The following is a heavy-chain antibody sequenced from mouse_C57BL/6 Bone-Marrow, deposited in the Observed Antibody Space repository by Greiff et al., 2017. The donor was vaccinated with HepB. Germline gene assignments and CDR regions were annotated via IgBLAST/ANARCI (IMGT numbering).Heavy chain of an antibody. Sequence: QVQLQQSGAELVRPGASVTLSCKASGYTFTDYEMHWVKQTPVHGLEWIGAIDPETGGTAYKQKFKGKAILTADKSSSTAYMVLRSLTAEDSAVYYCTRPYSKDWFAYWGQGTLVTVSA. V-gene: IGHV1-15*01. CDR2: IDPETGGT. D-gene: IGHD2-5*01. J-gene: IGHJ3*01. CDR1: GYTFTDYE. CDR3: TRPYSKDWFAY.